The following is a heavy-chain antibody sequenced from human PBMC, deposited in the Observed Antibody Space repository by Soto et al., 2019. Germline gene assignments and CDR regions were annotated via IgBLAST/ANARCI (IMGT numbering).Heavy chain of an antibody. CDR1: GFTFSSYA. V-gene: IGHV3-30-3*01. Sequence: GGSLRLSCAASGFTFSSYAMHWVRQAPGKGLEWVAVISYDGSNKYYADSVKGRFTISRDNSKNTLYLQMNSLRAEDTAVYYCARGTGKFDYWGQGTLVTVSS. CDR2: ISYDGSNK. CDR3: ARGTGKFDY. J-gene: IGHJ4*02.